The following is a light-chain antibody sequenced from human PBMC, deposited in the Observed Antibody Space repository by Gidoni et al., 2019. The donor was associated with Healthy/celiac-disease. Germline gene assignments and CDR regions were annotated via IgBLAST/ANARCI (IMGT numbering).Light chain of an antibody. CDR3: QQYGSSLFT. J-gene: IGKJ3*01. CDR2: GAS. V-gene: IGKV3-20*01. CDR1: PCVSSSY. Sequence: EFVLTQSPGTLSLSPGGRANLSCRASPCVSSSYLAWYQQKPGQAPRLLIYGASSRATGIPDRFSGSGSGTDLTLTISRLEPEDFAVYYCQQYGSSLFTFGPGTKVDIK.